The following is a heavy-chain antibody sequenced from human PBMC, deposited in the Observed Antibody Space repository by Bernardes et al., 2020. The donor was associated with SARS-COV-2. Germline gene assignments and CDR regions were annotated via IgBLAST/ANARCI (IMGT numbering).Heavy chain of an antibody. CDR3: ARTFYYDRGGDSLFDY. Sequence: AAWKDSCTASGYTFSDYYTHWLRQAPGQGLEWMGWISPKSGATNHAQKFQGRVTMTRDTSISTDYMELSRLRSDDTAVYHCARTFYYDRGGDSLFDYWGQGTPVTVSS. CDR1: GYTFSDYY. D-gene: IGHD2-21*01. V-gene: IGHV1-2*02. CDR2: ISPKSGAT. J-gene: IGHJ4*02.